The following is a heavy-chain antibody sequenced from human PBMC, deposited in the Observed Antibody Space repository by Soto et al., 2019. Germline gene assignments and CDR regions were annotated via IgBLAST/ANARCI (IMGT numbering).Heavy chain of an antibody. CDR1: GFTFSSYA. J-gene: IGHJ4*02. CDR2: ISYDGSNK. Sequence: GGSLRLSCAASGFTFSSYAMHWVRQAPGKGLEWVAVISYDGSNKYCADSVKGRFTISRDNSKNTLYLQMNSLRAEDTAVYYCASPNIVVVTADSGYYFDYWGQGTLVTVSS. D-gene: IGHD2-21*02. CDR3: ASPNIVVVTADSGYYFDY. V-gene: IGHV3-30-3*01.